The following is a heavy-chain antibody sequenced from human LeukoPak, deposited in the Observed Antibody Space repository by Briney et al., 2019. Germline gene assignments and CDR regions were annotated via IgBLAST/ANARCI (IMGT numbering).Heavy chain of an antibody. CDR1: GFTFNSYA. CDR2: ISYDGSNK. J-gene: IGHJ4*02. Sequence: GRSLRLSCAASGFTFNSYAMHWVRQAPGKGLEWVAVISYDGSNKYYADSVKGRFTISRDNSKNTLYLQMNSLRAEDTAVYYCARDKGGEQWLVRGFDYWGQGTLVTVSS. D-gene: IGHD6-19*01. V-gene: IGHV3-30-3*01. CDR3: ARDKGGEQWLVRGFDY.